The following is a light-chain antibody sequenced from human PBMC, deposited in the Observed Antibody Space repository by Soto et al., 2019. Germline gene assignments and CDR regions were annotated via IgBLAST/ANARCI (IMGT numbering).Light chain of an antibody. CDR3: QHYANFLWT. V-gene: IGKV3-20*01. CDR1: QTVTSTY. J-gene: IGKJ1*01. Sequence: IVLTQSPGTLSLSPGERATLSCRASQTVTSTYLAWYQQKPGQAPRLLIYGVSSRATGIPARFSGSGSGTDFTLTISRLEPEDSAVYFCQHYANFLWTFGQGTKVDI. CDR2: GVS.